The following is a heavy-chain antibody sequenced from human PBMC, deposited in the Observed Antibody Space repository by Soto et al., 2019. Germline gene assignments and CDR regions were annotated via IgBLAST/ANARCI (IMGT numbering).Heavy chain of an antibody. J-gene: IGHJ6*03. CDR2: IYYSGST. CDR1: GGPISSSSYY. CDR3: ARQVSTTGDYPRLFYYYYMDV. Sequence: SETLSLTCTVSGGPISSSSYYWGWIRQPPGKGLEWIGSIYYSGSTYYNPSLKSRVTISVDTSKNQFSLKLSSVTAADTAVYYCARQVSTTGDYPRLFYYYYMDVWGKGTTVTVSS. D-gene: IGHD4-17*01. V-gene: IGHV4-39*01.